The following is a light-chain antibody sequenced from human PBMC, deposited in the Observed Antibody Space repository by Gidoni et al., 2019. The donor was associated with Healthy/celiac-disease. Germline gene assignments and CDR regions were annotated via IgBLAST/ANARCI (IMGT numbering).Light chain of an antibody. J-gene: IGLJ2*01. CDR2: EVS. V-gene: IGLV2-18*02. Sequence: QSALTQPPSVSGSPGQSVTISCTGTSSDVGSYNRVSWYQQPPGTAPKLMIYEVSNRPSGVPDRFSGSKSGNTASLTISGLQAEDEADYYCSSYKSSSSVVFGGGTKLTVL. CDR3: SSYKSSSSVV. CDR1: SSDVGSYNR.